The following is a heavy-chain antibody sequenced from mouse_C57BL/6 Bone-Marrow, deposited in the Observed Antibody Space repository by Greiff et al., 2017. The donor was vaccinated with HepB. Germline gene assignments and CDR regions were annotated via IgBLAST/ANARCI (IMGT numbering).Heavy chain of an antibody. CDR2: IDPENGDT. CDR1: GFNIKDDY. Sequence: EVKLMESGAELVRPGASVKLSCTASGFNIKDDYMHWVKQRPEQGLEWIGWIDPENGDTEYASKFQGKATITADTSSNTAYLQLSSLTSEDTAVYYWTTFYYGSSYGFAYWGQGTLVTVSA. V-gene: IGHV14-4*01. J-gene: IGHJ3*01. D-gene: IGHD1-1*01. CDR3: TTFYYGSSYGFAY.